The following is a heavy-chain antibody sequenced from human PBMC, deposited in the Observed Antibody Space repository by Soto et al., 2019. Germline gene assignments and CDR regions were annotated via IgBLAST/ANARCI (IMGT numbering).Heavy chain of an antibody. CDR3: AKGLESGDYGNHYGLDV. Sequence: GGSLRLSCAASGFTFSNYAMSWVRQAPGKGLEWVSGISVSVDTKDYADSVKGRFTISRDNSKNTLYLQMNSLRAEDTAIYYCAKGLESGDYGNHYGLDVWGQGTTVTVSS. D-gene: IGHD1-1*01. CDR1: GFTFSNYA. CDR2: ISVSVDTK. J-gene: IGHJ6*02. V-gene: IGHV3-23*01.